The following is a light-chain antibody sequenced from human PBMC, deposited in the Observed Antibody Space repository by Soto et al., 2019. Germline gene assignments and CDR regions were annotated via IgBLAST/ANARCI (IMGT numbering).Light chain of an antibody. Sequence: IVLTQSTATLSLSAGEIATHSCRASQSVSSYLAWYQPYPGQAPSLLIYDASNRATGIPARFSASGPGTDFTLTISDVQPEDFAVYYCQQYGSSPLITFGQGTRLENK. CDR3: QQYGSSPLIT. J-gene: IGKJ5*01. CDR1: QSVSSY. V-gene: IGKV3-11*01. CDR2: DAS.